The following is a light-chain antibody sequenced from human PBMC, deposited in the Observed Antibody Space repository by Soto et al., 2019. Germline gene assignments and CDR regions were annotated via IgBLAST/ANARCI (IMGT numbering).Light chain of an antibody. CDR1: QIIGSW. Sequence: DIKMTQSPSTLSASVGDGVTITCRASQIIGSWLAWYQQKPGKAPKLLIYKATNLQSGVPSRFSGSGSGTDFSLTISSLQPQDSATYFCQQYNDFQYTFGPGTKLEI. CDR2: KAT. J-gene: IGKJ2*01. V-gene: IGKV1-5*03. CDR3: QQYNDFQYT.